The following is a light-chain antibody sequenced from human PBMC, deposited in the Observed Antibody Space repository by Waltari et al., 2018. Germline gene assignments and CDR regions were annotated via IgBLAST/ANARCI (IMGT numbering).Light chain of an antibody. V-gene: IGKV3-20*01. CDR3: QQYAGSPRT. J-gene: IGKJ1*01. CDR2: GAS. CDR1: ENVDSNE. Sequence: DIVVTQSPCTLSLSPGKRTTHAHQARENVDSNELAWYQLKPGQAPRLLVYGASTRATGIPDRFSGGGSGTDFSLIISSLEPEDSAIYYCQQYAGSPRTFGQGTRVEIK.